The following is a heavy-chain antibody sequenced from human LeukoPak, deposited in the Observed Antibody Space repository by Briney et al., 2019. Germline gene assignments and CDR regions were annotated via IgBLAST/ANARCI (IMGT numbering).Heavy chain of an antibody. D-gene: IGHD6-25*01. CDR1: GYSFTSYW. J-gene: IGHJ5*02. CDR3: ARCGVIGIAASWGFDP. CDR2: IYPGDSDT. Sequence: GESLKISCKGSGYSFTSYWIGWVRQMPGKGLEWMGIIYPGDSDTRYSPSFQGQVTISADKSISTAYLQWSSLKASGTAMYYCARCGVIGIAASWGFDPWGQGTLVTVSS. V-gene: IGHV5-51*01.